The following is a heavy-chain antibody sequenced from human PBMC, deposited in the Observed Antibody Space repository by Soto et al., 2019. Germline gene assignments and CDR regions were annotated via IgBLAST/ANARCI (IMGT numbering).Heavy chain of an antibody. Sequence: SETLSLTCTVSGDSLSSNNRYWGWIRQPPGKGLEWIGYIYYSGSTYYNPSLKSRVTISVDTSKNQFSLNLSSVIAADTAMYYCARAGVATIYPGNNWFDPWGQGTLVTVSS. CDR2: IYYSGST. CDR1: GDSLSSNNRY. CDR3: ARAGVATIYPGNNWFDP. D-gene: IGHD5-12*01. V-gene: IGHV4-30-4*08. J-gene: IGHJ5*02.